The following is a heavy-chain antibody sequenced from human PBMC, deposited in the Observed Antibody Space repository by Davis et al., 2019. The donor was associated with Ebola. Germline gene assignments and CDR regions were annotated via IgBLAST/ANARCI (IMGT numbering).Heavy chain of an antibody. CDR1: GYTFTGYY. V-gene: IGHV1-2*05. J-gene: IGHJ6*02. CDR2: IKPNSGGT. Sequence: ASVQVSCKASGYTFTGYYMHWVRQAPGQGLEWMGRIKPNSGGTNYAQKFQGRVTMTRDTSISTAYMELSRLRSDDTVVYYCARGGSSSFPYYYYGMDVWGQGTTVTVSS. D-gene: IGHD6-6*01. CDR3: ARGGSSSFPYYYYGMDV.